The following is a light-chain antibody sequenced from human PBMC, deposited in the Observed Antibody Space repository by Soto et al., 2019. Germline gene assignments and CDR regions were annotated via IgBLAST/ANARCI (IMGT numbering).Light chain of an antibody. Sequence: QSALTQPPSASGSLGQSVTFSCTGTSNDVGGYDYVSWYQQHPGKAPKLMIYEVTKRPSGVPDRFSGSKSGNTASLTVSGLQTDDEADYYCTSYADSNIRIFGGGTKVTVL. CDR3: TSYADSNIRI. CDR2: EVT. J-gene: IGLJ2*01. V-gene: IGLV2-8*01. CDR1: SNDVGGYDY.